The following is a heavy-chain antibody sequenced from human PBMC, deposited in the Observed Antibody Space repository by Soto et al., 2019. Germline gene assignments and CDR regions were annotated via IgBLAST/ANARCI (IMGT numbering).Heavy chain of an antibody. CDR3: AKVGKLLPPVWDYYLDG. CDR2: ISGSGGST. Sequence: GRSLRLSCAAYGFTFSSYAMSWFRQAPGKGLEWVSAISGSGGSTYYADSVKGRFTISRDNSKNTLYLQMNSLRAEDTAVYYCAKVGKLLPPVWDYYLDGWDKGTMVTV. D-gene: IGHD2-15*01. V-gene: IGHV3-23*01. CDR1: GFTFSSYA. J-gene: IGHJ6*03.